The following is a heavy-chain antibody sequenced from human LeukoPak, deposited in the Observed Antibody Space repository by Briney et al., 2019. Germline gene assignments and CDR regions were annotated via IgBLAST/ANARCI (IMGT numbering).Heavy chain of an antibody. J-gene: IGHJ3*02. Sequence: GGSLRLSCAASEFTFSNFAMSWVRQAPGKGLEWVSTISGSGDNTYYADSVKGRFTISRDNSKNTLSLHMNTLRAEDAAVYYCAKDLLQTFFFDSSGYYSDAFGMWGQGTMVTVSP. CDR2: ISGSGDNT. V-gene: IGHV3-23*01. D-gene: IGHD3-22*01. CDR1: EFTFSNFA. CDR3: AKDLLQTFFFDSSGYYSDAFGM.